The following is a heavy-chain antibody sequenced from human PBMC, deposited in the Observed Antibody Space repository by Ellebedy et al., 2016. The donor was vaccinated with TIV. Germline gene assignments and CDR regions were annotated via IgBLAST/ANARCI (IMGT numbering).Heavy chain of an antibody. Sequence: MPSETLSLTCAISGDTVSSNSAAWNRNSQAPSRGLVWLGRTYYRSKWYNDYAVSVKSRITINPDTSKNQFSLQLNSVTTEDTAVYYCARGQSYSGRIFDFWGQGTLVTVSS. CDR2: TYYRSKWYN. D-gene: IGHD3-10*01. J-gene: IGHJ4*02. CDR1: GDTVSSNSAA. V-gene: IGHV6-1*01. CDR3: ARGQSYSGRIFDF.